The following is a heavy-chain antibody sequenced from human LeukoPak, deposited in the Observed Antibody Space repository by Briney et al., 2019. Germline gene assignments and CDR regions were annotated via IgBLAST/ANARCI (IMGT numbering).Heavy chain of an antibody. V-gene: IGHV4-59*08. D-gene: IGHD5-12*01. CDR1: GGSISSYY. J-gene: IGHJ4*02. Sequence: SETLSLTCTVSGGSISSYYWSWIRQPPGKGLEWIGYIYYSGSTNHNPSLKSRVTISVDTSKNQFSLKLSSVTAADTAVYYCARHGYSGYDYAVYWGQGTLVTVSS. CDR3: ARHGYSGYDYAVY. CDR2: IYYSGST.